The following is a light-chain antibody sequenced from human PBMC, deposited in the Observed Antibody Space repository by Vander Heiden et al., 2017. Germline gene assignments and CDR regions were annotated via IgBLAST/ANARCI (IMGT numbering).Light chain of an antibody. CDR2: WAS. V-gene: IGKV4-1*01. Sequence: DIVMTQSPDSLAVSLGERATINCKSSQSVLYSSNNKNYLAWYQQKPGQPPKLHIYWASTRESGVPDRFSGSGSGTDFTLTISSLQAEDVAVYYCQQYYSTPLTSGGGTKVEIK. CDR1: QSVLYSSNNKNY. J-gene: IGKJ4*01. CDR3: QQYYSTPLT.